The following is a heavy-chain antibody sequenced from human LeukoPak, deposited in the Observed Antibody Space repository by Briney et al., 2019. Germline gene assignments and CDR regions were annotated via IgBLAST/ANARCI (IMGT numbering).Heavy chain of an antibody. CDR1: GYTFTGHY. Sequence: ASVKVSCKASGYTFTGHYMHWVRQAPGQGLEWMGWVSPYSGDTNYAQSFQGRVTMTRDTSINTVHMELNSLTSDDTAVYFCARVRIETAGRGLDYWGQGTPVIVSS. J-gene: IGHJ4*02. CDR3: ARVRIETAGRGLDY. D-gene: IGHD6-13*01. CDR2: VSPYSGDT. V-gene: IGHV1-2*02.